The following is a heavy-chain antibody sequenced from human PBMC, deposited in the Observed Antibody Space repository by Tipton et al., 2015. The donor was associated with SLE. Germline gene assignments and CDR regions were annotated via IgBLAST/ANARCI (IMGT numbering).Heavy chain of an antibody. CDR3: ARELTPYYGMDV. J-gene: IGHJ6*02. CDR1: GFTFSSDW. CDR2: INHDGSDK. V-gene: IGHV3-7*01. Sequence: SLRLSCATSGFTFSSDWMSWVRQAPGKGLEWVANINHDGSDKYYVDSVKGRFTISRDNGKNSLYLQMNSLRAEDTAVYYCARELTPYYGMDVWGQGTTVTVSS.